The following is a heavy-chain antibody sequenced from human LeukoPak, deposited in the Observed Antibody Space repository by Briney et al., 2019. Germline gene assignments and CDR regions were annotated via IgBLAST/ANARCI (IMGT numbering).Heavy chain of an antibody. D-gene: IGHD2-8*01. CDR2: IYPDDSDT. CDR3: ARHGHCTNGVCYSNYYYHMDV. J-gene: IGHJ6*03. CDR1: GYSFASSW. V-gene: IGHV5-51*01. Sequence: GEPLKISCKGSGYSFASSWIGWVRQMPGKGLEWMGIIYPDDSDTRYSPSFEGQITISVDKSISTAYLQWSSLKASDTAVYYCARHGHCTNGVCYSNYYYHMDVWGKGTTVTVSS.